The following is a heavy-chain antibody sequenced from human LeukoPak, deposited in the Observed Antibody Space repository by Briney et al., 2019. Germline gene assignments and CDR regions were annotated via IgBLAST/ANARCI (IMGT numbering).Heavy chain of an antibody. J-gene: IGHJ4*02. CDR1: GGSISSTSYY. V-gene: IGHV4-39*01. D-gene: IGHD6-13*01. CDR3: ARHPYSSRWFNY. CDR2: IFYSGST. Sequence: SETLSLTCSVSGGSISSTSYYWGWIRQPPGKGLEWIGSIFYSGSTFYNPSLKSRVTISVDTSKNQFSLKLNSVTAADTAVYYCARHPYSSRWFNYWGPGTLVTVSS.